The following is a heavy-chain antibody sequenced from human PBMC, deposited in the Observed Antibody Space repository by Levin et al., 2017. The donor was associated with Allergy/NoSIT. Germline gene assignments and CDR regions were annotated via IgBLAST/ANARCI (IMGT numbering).Heavy chain of an antibody. D-gene: IGHD6-13*01. V-gene: IGHV3-20*04. CDR1: GFTFDDYG. J-gene: IGHJ4*02. Sequence: SCAASGFTFDDYGMSWVRQAPGKGLEWVSGINWNGGSTGYADSVKGRFTISRDNAKNSLYLQMNSLRAEDTALYYCARDVYGAAAAYWGQGTLVTVSS. CDR2: INWNGGST. CDR3: ARDVYGAAAAY.